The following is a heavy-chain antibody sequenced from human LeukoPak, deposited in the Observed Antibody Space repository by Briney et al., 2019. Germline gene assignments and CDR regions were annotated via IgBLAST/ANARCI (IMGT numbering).Heavy chain of an antibody. CDR2: IYYGGST. Sequence: SETLSLICTVSGGSISRPSYYWGWIRQPPGKGLEWVGSIYYGGSTHYNSSLGSRVTISVDTSKNQLSLKLSSVTAADTAVYYCARVVVATIPSWFDPWGQGTLVTVSS. J-gene: IGHJ5*02. CDR1: GGSISRPSYY. CDR3: ARVVVATIPSWFDP. D-gene: IGHD5-12*01. V-gene: IGHV4-39*01.